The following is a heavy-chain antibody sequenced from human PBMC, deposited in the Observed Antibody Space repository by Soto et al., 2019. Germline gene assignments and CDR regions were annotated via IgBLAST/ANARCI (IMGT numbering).Heavy chain of an antibody. V-gene: IGHV4-30-4*01. CDR1: GSSSSSGGYY. J-gene: IGHJ6*02. Sequence: PSATLSVTSTVSGSSSSSGGYYWSWIRHPPGKSLEWIGYIYYSGSTYYNPSLKSRVTISVDTSKNQFSLKLSSVTAADTAVYYCARVFWGGYSSSWYAGYGMDVWGQGTTVTVSS. CDR3: ARVFWGGYSSSWYAGYGMDV. D-gene: IGHD6-13*01. CDR2: IYYSGST.